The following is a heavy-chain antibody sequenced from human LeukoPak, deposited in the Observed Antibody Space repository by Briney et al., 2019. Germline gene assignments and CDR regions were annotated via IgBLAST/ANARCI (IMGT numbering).Heavy chain of an antibody. J-gene: IGHJ5*02. CDR3: ARDESYYDFWSGYYQNWFDP. Sequence: SETLSLTCAVYGGSFSGYYWSWIRQPPGKGLEWIGEINHSGSTNYNPSLKSRVTISVDTSKNQFSLKLSSVTAADTAVYYCARDESYYDFWSGYYQNWFDPWGQGNPGHRLL. CDR1: GGSFSGYY. V-gene: IGHV4-34*01. D-gene: IGHD3-3*01. CDR2: INHSGST.